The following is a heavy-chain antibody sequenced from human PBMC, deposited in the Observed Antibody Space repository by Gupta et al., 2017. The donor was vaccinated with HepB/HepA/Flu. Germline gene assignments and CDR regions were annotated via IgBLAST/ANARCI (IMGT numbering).Heavy chain of an antibody. D-gene: IGHD2-21*01. CDR1: GFTFAGYA. V-gene: IGHV3-23*01. CDR3: AKDQVFGDGYVVFDY. J-gene: IGHJ4*02. Sequence: EVQLLESGGGLVHPGGSLRLSCAASGFTFAGYAMNWVRQAPGKGLEWVSTITSDGVNKNYADSGKGRFTRSRDNSKKTLFLQMNSLRAEETAVYYCAKDQVFGDGYVVFDYWGQGSRVTVSS. CDR2: ITSDGVNK.